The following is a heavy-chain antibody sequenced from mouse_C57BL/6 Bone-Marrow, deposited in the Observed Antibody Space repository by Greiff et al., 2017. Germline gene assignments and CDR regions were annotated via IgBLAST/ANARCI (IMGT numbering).Heavy chain of an antibody. CDR1: GYTFTDYY. J-gene: IGHJ2*01. CDR3: ARSTGTVIDY. CDR2: INPYNGGT. V-gene: IGHV1-19*01. Sequence: EVQLQQSGPVLVKPGASVKMSCKASGYTFTDYYMNWLKQSHGKSLEWIGVINPYNGGTSYNQKFKGKATLTVDKSSSTAYMELNSLTSEDSAVYYCARSTGTVIDYWGQGTTLTVSS. D-gene: IGHD1-1*01.